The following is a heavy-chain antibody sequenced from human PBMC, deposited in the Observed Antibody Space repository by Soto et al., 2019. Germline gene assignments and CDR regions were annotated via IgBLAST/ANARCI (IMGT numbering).Heavy chain of an antibody. CDR2: ILSDGRSQ. V-gene: IGHV3-33*01. J-gene: IGHJ4*02. Sequence: GGSLRLSCAASGFYFERYGMHWVRQAPGKGLEWVALILSDGRSQYYADSVRGRFTISRDNSDDTLILQMNSLRVEDTAVYYCARWDDYVNYDFWGQGTLVTVSS. CDR3: ARWDDYVNYDF. D-gene: IGHD4-17*01. CDR1: GFYFERYG.